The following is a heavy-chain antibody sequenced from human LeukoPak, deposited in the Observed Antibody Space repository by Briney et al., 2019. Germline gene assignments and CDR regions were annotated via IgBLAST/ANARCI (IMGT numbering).Heavy chain of an antibody. CDR2: ISPHNGKT. V-gene: IGHV1-18*01. D-gene: IGHD2-15*01. J-gene: IGHJ4*02. CDR1: GYTFTTYG. Sequence: ASVKVSCKASGYTFTTYGISWVRQAPGQGLEWMGWISPHNGKTNYAQKLQGRVTMTTDTSTSTAYMEQRSLLCYDTAVDYCARDRAVVVAATDYQGQGTLVTVSS. CDR3: ARDRAVVVAATDY.